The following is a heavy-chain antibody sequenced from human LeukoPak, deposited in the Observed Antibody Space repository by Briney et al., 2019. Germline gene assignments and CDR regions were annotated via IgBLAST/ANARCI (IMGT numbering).Heavy chain of an antibody. CDR3: AEYCYDISVDYDEY. D-gene: IGHD3-22*01. V-gene: IGHV4-34*01. Sequence: PSETLSLTCAVYGGSCSGYYWSWIRQPPGKGLEWIGEIRQSGSTNFHPSLKSRVTISGDTSKNQFSLRLSSVTAADTAMYYCAEYCYDISVDYDEYWGQGTLVPVSS. CDR2: IRQSGST. J-gene: IGHJ4*02. CDR1: GGSCSGYY.